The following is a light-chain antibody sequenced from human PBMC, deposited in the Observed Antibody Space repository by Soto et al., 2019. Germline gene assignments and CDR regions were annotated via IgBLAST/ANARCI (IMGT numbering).Light chain of an antibody. CDR3: QQYGSSPPWT. J-gene: IGKJ1*01. CDR1: QSVSSSY. CDR2: GAS. V-gene: IGKV3-20*01. Sequence: GLTQSPGPLSLSPGERATPSCRASQSVSSSYLAWYQQKPGQAPRLLIYGASSRATGIPDRFSGSGSGTDFTLTISRLEPEDFAVYYCQQYGSSPPWTFGQGTKVDIK.